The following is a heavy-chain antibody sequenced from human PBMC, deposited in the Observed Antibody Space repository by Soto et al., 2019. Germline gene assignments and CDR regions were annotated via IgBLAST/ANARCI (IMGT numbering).Heavy chain of an antibody. CDR3: ARVHDYGDYIDVGGMDV. J-gene: IGHJ6*02. CDR2: IWYDGSNK. Sequence: GGSLRLSCAASGFTFSSYGMHWVRQAPGKGLEWVAVIWYDGSNKYYADSVKGRFTISRDNSKNTLYLQMNSLRAEDTAVYYCARVHDYGDYIDVGGMDVWGQGTTVTVSS. V-gene: IGHV3-33*01. D-gene: IGHD4-17*01. CDR1: GFTFSSYG.